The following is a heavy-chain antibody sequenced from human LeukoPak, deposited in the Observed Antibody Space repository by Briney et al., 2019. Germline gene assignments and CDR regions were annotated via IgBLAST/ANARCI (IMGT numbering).Heavy chain of an antibody. V-gene: IGHV3-23*01. CDR3: PKVRQYYYRGMDV. J-gene: IGHJ6*02. D-gene: IGHD2/OR15-2a*01. CDR1: GFTFSNYA. Sequence: GGSLRLSCAASGFTFSNYAMSWVRQAPGKWLEWVSAISNNGGSTYYADSVKGRFTISRDNSKNTLYLQVNSLRAEDTAVYYCPKVRQYYYRGMDVWGQGTTVTVSS. CDR2: ISNNGGST.